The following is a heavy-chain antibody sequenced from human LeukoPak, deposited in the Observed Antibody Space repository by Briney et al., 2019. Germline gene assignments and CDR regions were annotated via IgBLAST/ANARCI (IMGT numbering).Heavy chain of an antibody. CDR3: ARGFAFITIFVGAAYYYFDY. V-gene: IGHV4-34*01. CDR2: INHSGST. Sequence: SETLSLTCAVYGGSFSGYYWSWIRQPPGKGLEWIGEINHSGSTNYNPSLKSRVTISVDTSKNQFSLKLSSVTAADTAVYYCARGFAFITIFVGAAYYYFDYWGQGTLVTVSS. CDR1: GGSFSGYY. D-gene: IGHD3-3*01. J-gene: IGHJ4*02.